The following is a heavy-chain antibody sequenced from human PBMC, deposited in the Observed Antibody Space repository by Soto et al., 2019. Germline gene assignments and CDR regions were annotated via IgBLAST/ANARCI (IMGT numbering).Heavy chain of an antibody. V-gene: IGHV3-30-3*01. CDR2: ISYDGSNK. Sequence: QVQLVESGGGVVQPGRSLRLSCAASGFTFSSYAMHWVRQAPGKGLEWVAVISYDGSNKYYADSVKGRFTISRDNSKNTLYLQMNSLRAEDKAVYYCFAYSSSFHGMDVWGQGTTVTVSS. CDR3: FAYSSSFHGMDV. CDR1: GFTFSSYA. D-gene: IGHD6-6*01. J-gene: IGHJ6*02.